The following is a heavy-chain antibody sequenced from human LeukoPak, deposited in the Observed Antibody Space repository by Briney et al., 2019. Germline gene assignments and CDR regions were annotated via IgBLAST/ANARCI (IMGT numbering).Heavy chain of an antibody. CDR2: IYSGGST. J-gene: IGHJ4*02. CDR3: ARSPLYTKYSSTWYLDY. D-gene: IGHD6-13*01. V-gene: IGHV3-53*01. CDR1: GFTVSNNY. Sequence: GGSLRLSCAASGFTVSNNYMSWVRQAPGKGLEWVSVIYSGGSTYYADSVKGRFTISRDNSKNTLYLQMNSLRAEDTAVYYCARSPLYTKYSSTWYLDYWGQGTLVTVSS.